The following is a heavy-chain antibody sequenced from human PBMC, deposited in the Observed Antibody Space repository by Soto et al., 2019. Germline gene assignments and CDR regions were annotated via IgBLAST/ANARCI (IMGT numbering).Heavy chain of an antibody. J-gene: IGHJ4*02. D-gene: IGHD1-26*01. Sequence: QVQLVESGGGVAQPGRSLRLSCAASGFTFSHYAMHWVRQAPGKGLEWVALMSYDGSNEYYADSVKGRFTISRDNSKNTLYLQRKSLRDEDTAVYYCEKDGRHNFDYWGQGTLVTVSS. CDR1: GFTFSHYA. CDR2: MSYDGSNE. V-gene: IGHV3-30*18. CDR3: EKDGRHNFDY.